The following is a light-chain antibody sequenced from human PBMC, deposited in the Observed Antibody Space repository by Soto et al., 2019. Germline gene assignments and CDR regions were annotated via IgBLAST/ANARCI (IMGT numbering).Light chain of an antibody. CDR2: EVS. V-gene: IGLV2-8*01. Sequence: ALTQPPSASGSPGQSVTISCAGTSSDVGGYNYVSWYQQYPGKVPKLMIYEVSERPSGVPDRFSGSKSGNTAFLTVSGLQAEDEADYYCLSYADTAYVFGTGTKVTVL. J-gene: IGLJ1*01. CDR1: SSDVGGYNY. CDR3: LSYADTAYV.